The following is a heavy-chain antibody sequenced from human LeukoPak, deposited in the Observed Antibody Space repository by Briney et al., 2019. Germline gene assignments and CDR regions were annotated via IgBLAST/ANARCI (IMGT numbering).Heavy chain of an antibody. V-gene: IGHV3-7*01. CDR2: INQDGSDK. J-gene: IGHJ4*02. D-gene: IGHD3-10*01. Sequence: PGGSLRLSCATSRFIFSSYWMTWVRRTPGKGLEWVASINQDGSDKYYVDSVKGRFTISRDNAKNSLYLQMNSLRPEDTAVYYCARAGLLWFGESKFDYWGQGTLVTVSS. CDR1: RFIFSSYW. CDR3: ARAGLLWFGESKFDY.